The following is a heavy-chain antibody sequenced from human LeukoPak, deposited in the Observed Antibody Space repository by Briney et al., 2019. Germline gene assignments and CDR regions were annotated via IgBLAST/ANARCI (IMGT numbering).Heavy chain of an antibody. V-gene: IGHV1-8*01. CDR3: ARYPPTRYYDFWNPSYYYYYGMDV. CDR1: GYTFTSYD. J-gene: IGHJ6*02. CDR2: MNPNSGNT. D-gene: IGHD3-3*01. Sequence: ASVKVSCKASGYTFTSYDINWVRQATGQGLEWMGWMNPNSGNTGYAQKFQGRVTMTRNTSISTAYMELSSLRSEDTAVYYCARYPPTRYYDFWNPSYYYYYGMDVWGQGTTVTVSS.